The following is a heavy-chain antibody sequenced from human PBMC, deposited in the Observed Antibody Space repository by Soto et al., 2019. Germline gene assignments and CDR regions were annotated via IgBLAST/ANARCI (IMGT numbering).Heavy chain of an antibody. Sequence: GGSLRLSCAASGFTFSSYSMNWVRQAPGKGLEWVSSISSSSSYIYYADSVKGRFTISRDNAKNSLYLQMNSLRAEDTAVYYCAREEARITIFGARDWGQGTLVTVSS. CDR3: AREEARITIFGARD. CDR2: ISSSSSYI. CDR1: GFTFSSYS. V-gene: IGHV3-21*01. J-gene: IGHJ4*02. D-gene: IGHD3-3*01.